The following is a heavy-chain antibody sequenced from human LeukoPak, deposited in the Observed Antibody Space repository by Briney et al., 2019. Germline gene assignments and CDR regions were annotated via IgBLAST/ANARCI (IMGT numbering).Heavy chain of an antibody. CDR1: GFTVSSNY. J-gene: IGHJ4*02. CDR2: IYSGGST. Sequence: QPGGSLRLSCAASGFTVSSNYMSWVRPAPGKGLEWVSVIYSGGSTYYADSVKGRFTISRDNSKNTLYLQMNSLRAEDTAVYYCVASHPYDFWSGYPNWGQGTLVTVSS. D-gene: IGHD3-3*01. CDR3: VASHPYDFWSGYPN. V-gene: IGHV3-66*01.